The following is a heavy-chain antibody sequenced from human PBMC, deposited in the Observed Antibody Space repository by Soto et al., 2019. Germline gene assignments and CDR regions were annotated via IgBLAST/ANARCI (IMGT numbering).Heavy chain of an antibody. V-gene: IGHV3-30*03. Sequence: QEKLVESGGGVVQPGRSLRLSCAASGFTFRGYGMHWVRQAPGKGLEWVAVISHDGSKNFYEDSVKGRFTISRDNSKNTLFLQMNSLRGEDTAVYYGAREVKWLPPPGYFYGMDVWGQGTTVIVSS. CDR2: ISHDGSKN. CDR3: AREVKWLPPPGYFYGMDV. J-gene: IGHJ6*02. CDR1: GFTFRGYG. D-gene: IGHD6-19*01.